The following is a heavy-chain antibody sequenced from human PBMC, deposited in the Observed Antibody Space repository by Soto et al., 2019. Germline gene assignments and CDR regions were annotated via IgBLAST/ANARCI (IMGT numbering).Heavy chain of an antibody. CDR3: ARGRPWELYDY. J-gene: IGHJ4*02. Sequence: QVQLQESGPGLVKPSETLSLTCTVSGGSISSYYWSWIRQPPGKGLEWIGYIYYSGSTNYNPSIKSRVTISVDTSKNQFSLRLRSMTAADTAVYYCARGRPWELYDYWGQGARVTVSS. CDR2: IYYSGST. D-gene: IGHD1-26*01. V-gene: IGHV4-59*01. CDR1: GGSISSYY.